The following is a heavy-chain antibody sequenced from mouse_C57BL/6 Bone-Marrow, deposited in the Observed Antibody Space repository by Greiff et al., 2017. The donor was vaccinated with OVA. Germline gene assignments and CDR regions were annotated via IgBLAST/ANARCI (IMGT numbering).Heavy chain of an antibody. J-gene: IGHJ1*03. CDR2: IYPGDGDT. CDR3: GRGLRQYIEV. D-gene: IGHD1-1*01. CDR1: GYAFSSSW. Sequence: QVQLQQSGPELVKPGASVKISCKASGYAFSSSWMNWVKQRPGQGLEWIGRIYPGDGDTNYNGKFKGKATLTADKSSSTAYMQLSSLTAEDAAVYCGGRGLRQYIEVWGTGTTVTVSS. V-gene: IGHV1-82*01.